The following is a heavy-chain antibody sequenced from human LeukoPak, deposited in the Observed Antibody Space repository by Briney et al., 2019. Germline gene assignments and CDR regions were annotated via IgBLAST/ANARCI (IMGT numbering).Heavy chain of an antibody. D-gene: IGHD6-19*01. CDR1: GFTFSTYA. J-gene: IGHJ4*02. CDR2: IGNSGVKA. Sequence: GGSLRLSCTASGFTFSTYAMAWVRQAPGKGLEWVSGIGNSGVKAYYADSVKGRFTISRDNFKNTLYLQMNSLRAEDTALYYCAKERSGGWPFNSWGQGTLVIVSS. V-gene: IGHV3-23*01. CDR3: AKERSGGWPFNS.